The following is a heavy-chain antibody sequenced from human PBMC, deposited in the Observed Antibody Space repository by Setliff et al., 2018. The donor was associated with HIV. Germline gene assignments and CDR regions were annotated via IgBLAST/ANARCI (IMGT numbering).Heavy chain of an antibody. CDR1: GGSIDGDSYY. D-gene: IGHD5-12*01. CDR2: VHTSGTT. CDR3: ARVSSSYDFLGAFDS. Sequence: SETLSLTCTVYGGSIDGDSYYLSWIRQAAGKGPEWVGHVHTSGTTNYNPSLRGRVTISLDRSKNQFSLKVDSATATDTAVYFCARVSSSYDFLGAFDSWGQGTLVTVSS. V-gene: IGHV4-61*09. J-gene: IGHJ4*02.